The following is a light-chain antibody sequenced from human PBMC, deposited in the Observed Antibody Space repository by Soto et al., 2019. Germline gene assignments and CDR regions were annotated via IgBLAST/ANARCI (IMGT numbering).Light chain of an antibody. J-gene: IGLJ1*01. CDR1: SSDVGGYNY. CDR3: CSYAGSYPYV. V-gene: IGLV2-11*01. Sequence: QFALTQPRSVSGSPGQSVTISCTGTSSDVGGYNYVSWYQQHPGKAPKLMIYDVSKRPSGVPDRFSGSKSGNTASLTISGLQAEDEADYYCCSYAGSYPYVFGTGTKLTVL. CDR2: DVS.